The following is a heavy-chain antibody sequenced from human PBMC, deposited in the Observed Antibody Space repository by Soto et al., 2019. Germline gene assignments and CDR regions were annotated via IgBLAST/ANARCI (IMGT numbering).Heavy chain of an antibody. CDR2: INAGNGNT. Sequence: VASVKVSCKASGYTFTSYAMHWVRQAPGQRLEWMGWINAGNGNTKYSQKFQGRVTITRDTSASTAYMELSSLRSEDTAVYYCARDLIVVVPAAPHRFHYYGMDVWGQGTTVTVSS. D-gene: IGHD2-2*01. J-gene: IGHJ6*02. CDR3: ARDLIVVVPAAPHRFHYYGMDV. V-gene: IGHV1-3*01. CDR1: GYTFTSYA.